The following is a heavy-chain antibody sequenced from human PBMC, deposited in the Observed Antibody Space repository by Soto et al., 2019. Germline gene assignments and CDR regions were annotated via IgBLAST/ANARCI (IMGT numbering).Heavy chain of an antibody. CDR2: ITYEGSQI. J-gene: IGHJ6*02. D-gene: IGHD7-27*01. CDR1: GFTFPRFG. Sequence: GGSLRLSCAASGFTFPRFGMHWVRQAPGKGLEWVALITYEGSQIYYADAVKGRFTISRDNGDNTLSLQMDNLRTEDTAIYFCAKGRGEMNWANYYGLDVWGQGTTVTVSS. V-gene: IGHV3-30*18. CDR3: AKGRGEMNWANYYGLDV.